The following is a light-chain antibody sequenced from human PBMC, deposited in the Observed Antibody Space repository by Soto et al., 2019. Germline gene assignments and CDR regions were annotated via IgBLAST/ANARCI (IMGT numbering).Light chain of an antibody. V-gene: IGLV3-21*04. Sequence: SYELTQPPSVSVPARKTARITCGKDNIGSESVHWYQQRPGQAPVLVIYYDRERPSGIPERFSGSNSGNTATLTISRVEAGDEADYYCQVWDTNNDHAVFGGGTKLTVL. CDR1: NIGSES. J-gene: IGLJ2*01. CDR3: QVWDTNNDHAV. CDR2: YDR.